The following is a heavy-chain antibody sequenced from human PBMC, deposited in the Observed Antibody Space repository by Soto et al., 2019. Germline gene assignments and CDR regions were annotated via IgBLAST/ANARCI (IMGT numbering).Heavy chain of an antibody. CDR1: GFTFSSYG. Sequence: QVQLVESGGGVVQPGRSLRLSCAASGFTFSSYGMHWVRQAPGKGLEWVAVIWYDGSNEYYADSVKGRFTISRDNSKNTLYLQMNSLRAEDTAVYYCARDRDSSGYYHDYWGQGTLVTVSS. V-gene: IGHV3-33*01. CDR3: ARDRDSSGYYHDY. CDR2: IWYDGSNE. D-gene: IGHD3-22*01. J-gene: IGHJ4*02.